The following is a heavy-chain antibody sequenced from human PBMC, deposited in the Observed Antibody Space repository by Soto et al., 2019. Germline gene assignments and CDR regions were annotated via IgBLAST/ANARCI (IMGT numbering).Heavy chain of an antibody. J-gene: IGHJ6*02. Sequence: QVQLVQSGAEVKEPGASVKVSCKASGSAFTNYDINWVRQATGQGLEWMGWMNPNSGNTGYAQTFQGRFTMTRDTSIGTAYMELRSLRSEDTAVYYCAKGYAMDVWGQGTTVTVSS. CDR3: AKGYAMDV. V-gene: IGHV1-8*01. CDR1: GSAFTNYD. CDR2: MNPNSGNT. D-gene: IGHD2-2*01.